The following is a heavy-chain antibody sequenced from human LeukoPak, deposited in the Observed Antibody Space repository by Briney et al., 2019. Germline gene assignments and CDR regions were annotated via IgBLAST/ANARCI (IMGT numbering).Heavy chain of an antibody. CDR2: IYDSGNT. CDR1: GGSISSGGYH. D-gene: IGHD6-13*01. CDR3: ASSYSNSWYDY. V-gene: IGHV4-31*03. J-gene: IGHJ4*02. Sequence: SETLSLTCTVSGGSISSGGYHWGWIRQHPGKGLEWIGYIYDSGNTYYNPSLKSRVTISVDTSKNQFSLKLSSVTAADTAVYYCASSYSNSWYDYWGQGTLVTVSS.